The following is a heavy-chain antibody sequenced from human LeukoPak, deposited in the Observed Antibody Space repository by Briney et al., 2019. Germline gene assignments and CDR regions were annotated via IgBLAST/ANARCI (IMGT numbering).Heavy chain of an antibody. CDR3: AKRSWNDLYDY. J-gene: IGHJ4*02. V-gene: IGHV3-23*01. CDR1: GFTFSSYA. D-gene: IGHD1-1*01. CDR2: ISGSCGST. Sequence: GGSLRLSCASSGFTFSSYAMSWVSQAPRKGLEWVSAISGSCGSTYYAESVKGRFTISRDNSKKTLYLGMNSLRAEDTAVYYCAKRSWNDLYDYWGQGTLVIVSS.